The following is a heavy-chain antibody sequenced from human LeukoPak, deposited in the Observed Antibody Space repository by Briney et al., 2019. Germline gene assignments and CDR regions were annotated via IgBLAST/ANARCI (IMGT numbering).Heavy chain of an antibody. Sequence: GASVNVSCKGSGYTFTNYGITWVRQAPGQGLEWMGWISAYNGNTKYAPKLQGRVTMTTDTSTRTAYMELRSLRSDDTAVYYCASDVGYCSSSSCYGLYYWGQGTLVTVSS. D-gene: IGHD2-2*01. CDR2: ISAYNGNT. V-gene: IGHV1-18*01. CDR3: ASDVGYCSSSSCYGLYY. CDR1: GYTFTNYG. J-gene: IGHJ4*02.